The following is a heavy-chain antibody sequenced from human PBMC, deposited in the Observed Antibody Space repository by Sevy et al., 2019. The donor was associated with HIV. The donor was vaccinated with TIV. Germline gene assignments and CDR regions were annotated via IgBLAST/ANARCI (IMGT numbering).Heavy chain of an antibody. CDR2: ISNDGSHT. Sequence: GGSLRLSCAASGFTFSSYGMHWVRQAPGKGLEWVAVISNDGSHTHYADSVKGRFTISRDKSKKTLYLQMNSRRAEDAAVYYCAGGKYSSGWLQIEPFDYWGQGTLVTVSS. CDR3: AGGKYSSGWLQIEPFDY. D-gene: IGHD6-19*01. J-gene: IGHJ4*02. V-gene: IGHV3-30*03. CDR1: GFTFSSYG.